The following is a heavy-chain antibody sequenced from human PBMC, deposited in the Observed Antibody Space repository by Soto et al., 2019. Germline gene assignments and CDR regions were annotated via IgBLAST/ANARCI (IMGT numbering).Heavy chain of an antibody. D-gene: IGHD5-12*01. CDR1: GGSISSGDYY. J-gene: IGHJ4*02. CDR2: IYHSGST. V-gene: IGHV4-30-2*01. CDR3: ARGEMATIYFDY. Sequence: SETLSLTCTVSGGSISSGDYYWSWIRQPPGKGLEWIGYIYHSGSTYYNPSLKSRVTISVDRSKNQFSLKLSSVTAADTAVYYCARGEMATIYFDYWGEGTLVTVSS.